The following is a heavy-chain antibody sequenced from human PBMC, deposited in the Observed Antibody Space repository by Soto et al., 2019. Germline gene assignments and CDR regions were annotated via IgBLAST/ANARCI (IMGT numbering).Heavy chain of an antibody. CDR2: ISAYNGNT. J-gene: IGHJ4*02. Sequence: ASVKVSCKASGYTFTSYGISWVRQAPGQGLEWMGWISAYNGNTNYAQKLQGRVTMTTDKSTSTAYMELRSLRSDDTAVYYCANPRLRFLEWLPDYFDYWGQGTLVTVSS. D-gene: IGHD3-3*01. CDR3: ANPRLRFLEWLPDYFDY. V-gene: IGHV1-18*01. CDR1: GYTFTSYG.